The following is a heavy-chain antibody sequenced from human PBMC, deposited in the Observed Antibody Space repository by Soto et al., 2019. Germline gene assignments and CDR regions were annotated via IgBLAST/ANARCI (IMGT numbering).Heavy chain of an antibody. J-gene: IGHJ3*02. CDR3: ARDPSTTNDAFDI. Sequence: PGGSLRLSCAASGFTFSSYSVNWVRQAPGKGLEWVSSISSSSSYIYYADSVKGRFTISRDNAKNSMYLQMNSLRAEDTAVYYCARDPSTTNDAFDIWGQGTMVTVSS. CDR1: GFTFSSYS. D-gene: IGHD1-26*01. V-gene: IGHV3-21*01. CDR2: ISSSSSYI.